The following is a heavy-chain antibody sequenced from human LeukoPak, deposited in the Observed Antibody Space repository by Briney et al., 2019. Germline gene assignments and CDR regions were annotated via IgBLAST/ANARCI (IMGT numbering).Heavy chain of an antibody. V-gene: IGHV3-7*01. CDR2: IKQDGSEK. D-gene: IGHD3-3*01. Sequence: GGSLRLSCAASGFTFSSDGMSWVRQAPGKGLEWVANIKQDGSEKYYVDSVKARFTISRDNAKNSLYLQMNSLRAEDTAVYYFARPRVDFWSGYSYYFDYWGQGTLVTVSS. CDR1: GFTFSSDG. J-gene: IGHJ4*02. CDR3: ARPRVDFWSGYSYYFDY.